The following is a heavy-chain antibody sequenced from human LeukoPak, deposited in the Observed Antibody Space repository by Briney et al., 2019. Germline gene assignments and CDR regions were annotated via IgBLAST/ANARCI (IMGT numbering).Heavy chain of an antibody. CDR2: ISPNSGGT. V-gene: IGHV1-2*02. D-gene: IGHD7-27*01. Sequence: ASVKVSCKASGYSFSRYGISWVRQAPGQGLEWMGWISPNSGGTDYAQKFQGRVTMTRDTSISTAYMELSSLRSDDTAVYYCAIQPWGSGNNWYFDLWGRGTLVTVSS. CDR3: AIQPWGSGNNWYFDL. J-gene: IGHJ2*01. CDR1: GYSFSRYG.